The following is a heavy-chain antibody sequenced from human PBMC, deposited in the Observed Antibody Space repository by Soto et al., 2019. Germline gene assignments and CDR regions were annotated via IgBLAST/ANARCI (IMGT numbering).Heavy chain of an antibody. CDR3: ARDPGKGEAIDY. CDR2: IWHDGKNK. V-gene: IGHV3-33*01. J-gene: IGHJ4*02. CDR1: GFTFSNFG. Sequence: QVQVVESGGGVVQPGTSLRLSCAASGFTFSNFGMHWVRQAPGKGLEWVAVIWHDGKNKYYADSVEGRFTISRDNSTNTLNLQMNSLRAEHTAVDYCARDPGKGEAIDYWGQGTLVIVSS.